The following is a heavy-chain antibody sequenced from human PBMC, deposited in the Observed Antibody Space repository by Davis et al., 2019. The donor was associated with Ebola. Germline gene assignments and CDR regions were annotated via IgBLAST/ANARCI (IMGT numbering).Heavy chain of an antibody. CDR1: GGSISSGDYY. J-gene: IGHJ6*03. V-gene: IGHV4-30-4*01. CDR2: IYYSGST. CDR3: ARGGPAAINYYYYMDV. Sequence: PSETLSLTCTVSGGSISSGDYYWSWIRQPPGKGLEWIGYIYYSGSTYYNPSLKSRVTISVDTSKNQFSLKLSSVTAADTAVYYCARGGPAAINYYYYMDVWGKGTTVTVSS. D-gene: IGHD2-2*01.